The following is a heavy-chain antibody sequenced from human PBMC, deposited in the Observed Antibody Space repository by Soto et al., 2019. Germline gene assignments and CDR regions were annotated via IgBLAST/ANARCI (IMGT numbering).Heavy chain of an antibody. CDR1: GGSFSGYY. CDR2: INHSGST. Sequence: SETPSLTCAVYGGSFSGYYWSWIRQPPGKGLEWIGEINHSGSTNYNPSLKSRVTISVDTSKNQFSLKPSSVTAADTAVYYCARRGATKGYFDYWGQGTLVTVSS. CDR3: ARRGATKGYFDY. J-gene: IGHJ4*02. D-gene: IGHD1-26*01. V-gene: IGHV4-34*01.